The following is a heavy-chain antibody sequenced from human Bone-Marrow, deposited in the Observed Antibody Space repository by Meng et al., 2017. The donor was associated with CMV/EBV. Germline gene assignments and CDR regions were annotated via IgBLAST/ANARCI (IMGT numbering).Heavy chain of an antibody. Sequence: SGPTLVKPTQTLTLTRTFSGFSLSTSGVGVGWIRQPPGKALEWLALIYWNDDKRYSPSLKSRLTITKDTSKNQVVLTMTNMDPVDTATYYCAHINWVDTAMSIDYWGQGTLVTVSS. CDR1: GFSLSTSGVG. D-gene: IGHD5-18*01. CDR2: IYWNDDK. CDR3: AHINWVDTAMSIDY. V-gene: IGHV2-5*01. J-gene: IGHJ4*02.